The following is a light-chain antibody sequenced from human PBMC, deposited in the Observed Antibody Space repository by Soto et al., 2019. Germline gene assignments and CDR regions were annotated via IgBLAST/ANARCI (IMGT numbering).Light chain of an antibody. J-gene: IGKJ2*01. V-gene: IGKV1-17*01. Sequence: DIQMTQSPSSLSASVGDRVTITCRASQDIRSALGWYQQKPGQAPTRLIYRTSTSQSGVSSRFSGAGSGTEFTLTISSLQPEDFVTYYCLQHHSYPATFGQGT. CDR2: RTS. CDR1: QDIRSA. CDR3: LQHHSYPAT.